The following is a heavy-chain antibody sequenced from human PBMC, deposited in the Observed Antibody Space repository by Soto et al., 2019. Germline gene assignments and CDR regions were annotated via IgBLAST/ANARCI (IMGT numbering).Heavy chain of an antibody. CDR3: PSDHANWFYFDY. CDR1: GDRVSSNSAA. D-gene: IGHD7-27*01. Sequence: SQTLSLTCAISGDRVSSNSAAWNWIRQSPSRGLEWLGRTYFRSKWYNDYAVSVKSRITINPDTSKNQFSLQLNSRTPECTAVYSCPSDHANWFYFDYWGQGTLVTVSS. V-gene: IGHV6-1*01. J-gene: IGHJ4*02. CDR2: TYFRSKWYN.